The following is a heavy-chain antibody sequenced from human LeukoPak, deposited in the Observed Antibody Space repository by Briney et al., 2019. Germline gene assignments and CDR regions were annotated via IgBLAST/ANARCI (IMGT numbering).Heavy chain of an antibody. CDR2: IYYSGST. V-gene: IGHV4-39*07. CDR3: ARESRAAAIKLDY. J-gene: IGHJ4*02. D-gene: IGHD2-2*02. CDR1: GGSISSSSYY. Sequence: QASETLSLTCSVSGGSISSSSYYWGWIRQPPGKGLEWIGSIYYSGSTYYNPSLKSRVTISVDRSKNQFSLKLSSVTVADTAVYYCARESRAAAIKLDYWGQGTLVTVSS.